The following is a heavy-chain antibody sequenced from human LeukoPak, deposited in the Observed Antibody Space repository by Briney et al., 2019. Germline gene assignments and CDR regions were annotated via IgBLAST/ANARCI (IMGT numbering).Heavy chain of an antibody. CDR3: ARVEKNLRPLDY. J-gene: IGHJ4*02. Sequence: PSETLSLTCSVSSDSITSDYWSWIRQPAGERLEWIGRIHSSGSTNYNPSLKSRVTMSLDTAKNQVSLRLNAVTDADTAVYYCARVEKNLRPLDYWGRGTLVTVSS. V-gene: IGHV4-4*07. CDR2: IHSSGST. CDR1: SDSITSDY.